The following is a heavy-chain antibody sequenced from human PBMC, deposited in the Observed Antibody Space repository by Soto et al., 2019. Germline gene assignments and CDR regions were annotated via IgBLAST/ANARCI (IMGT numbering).Heavy chain of an antibody. Sequence: PEGCVRISCAAPRVSSGQTWMCWVRQAPGKGLEWVGRIKGEADGGTTDYAAPVKGRITISRDHSKDTLYLQMNSLKTEATAVYDGTPELSKCHSHLDS. CDR3: TPELSKCHSHLDS. V-gene: IGHV3-15*01. CDR2: IKGEADGGTT. J-gene: IGHJ5*01. D-gene: IGHD2-21*01. CDR1: RVSSGQTW.